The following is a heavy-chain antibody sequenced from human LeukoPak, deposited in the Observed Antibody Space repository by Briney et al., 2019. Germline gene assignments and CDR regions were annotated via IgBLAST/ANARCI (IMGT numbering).Heavy chain of an antibody. D-gene: IGHD6-6*01. J-gene: IGHJ4*02. CDR1: GYTFTGYY. CDR3: ARTAARRFDY. CDR2: INPNSGGV. V-gene: IGHV1-2*06. Sequence: ASVKVSCKASGYTFTGYYIHWVRQAPGQGLEWMGRINPNSGGVDYALKFRGRVTMTRDTSISTASMDLSRLTFDDTAVYYCARTAARRFDYWGQGTLVTVSS.